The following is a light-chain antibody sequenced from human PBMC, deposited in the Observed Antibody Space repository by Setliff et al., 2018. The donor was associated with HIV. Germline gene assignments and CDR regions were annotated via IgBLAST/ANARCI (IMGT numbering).Light chain of an antibody. CDR3: QVWDSSSGLYG. CDR2: YDS. Sequence: SYELTQPPSVSVAPGKTARITCGGNNIGSKSVHWYQQKPGQAPVLVIYYDSDRPSGIPERFSGSNSGNTATLTITRVEAGEEADYYCQVWDSSSGLYGFGTGTKGTV. V-gene: IGLV3-21*04. J-gene: IGLJ1*01. CDR1: NIGSKS.